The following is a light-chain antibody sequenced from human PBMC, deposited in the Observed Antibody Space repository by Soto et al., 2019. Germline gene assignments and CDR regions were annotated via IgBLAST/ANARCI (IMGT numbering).Light chain of an antibody. J-gene: IGKJ4*01. Sequence: DIQMTQSPSTLSAFVGDRVTITYRASQSISSWLAWYQQKPGKAPNLLIYKASNLESGAPSRFSGSGSGTEFTLTISSLQPDDFATYYCQQYHRSPVTFGGGTKVEIK. CDR1: QSISSW. V-gene: IGKV1-5*03. CDR3: QQYHRSPVT. CDR2: KAS.